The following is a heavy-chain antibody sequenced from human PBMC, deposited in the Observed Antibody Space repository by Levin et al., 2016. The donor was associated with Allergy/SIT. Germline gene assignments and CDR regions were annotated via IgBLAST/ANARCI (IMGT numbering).Heavy chain of an antibody. CDR2: ISAYNGNT. D-gene: IGHD3-10*01. CDR3: ARDGGSIWFGELSVCDY. CDR1: GYTFTSYG. V-gene: IGHV1-18*01. Sequence: ASVKVSCKASGYTFTSYGISWVRQAPGQGLEWMGWISAYNGNTNYAQKLQGRVTMTTDTSTSTAYMELRSLRSDDTAVYYCARDGGSIWFGELSVCDYWGQGTLVTVSS. J-gene: IGHJ4*02.